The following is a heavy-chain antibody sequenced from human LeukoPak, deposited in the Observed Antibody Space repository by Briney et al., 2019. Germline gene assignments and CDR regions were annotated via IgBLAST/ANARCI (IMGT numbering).Heavy chain of an antibody. CDR1: GGSISSGGYS. V-gene: IGHV4-30-2*01. Sequence: SETLSLTCAVSGGSISSGGYSWSWIRQPPGKGLEWIGYIYHSGSTYYNPSLKSRVTISVGTSKNQFSLKLNSVTAADTAIYYCARTLIAAAGYYFDYWGQGTLVTVSS. J-gene: IGHJ4*02. CDR3: ARTLIAAAGYYFDY. CDR2: IYHSGST. D-gene: IGHD6-13*01.